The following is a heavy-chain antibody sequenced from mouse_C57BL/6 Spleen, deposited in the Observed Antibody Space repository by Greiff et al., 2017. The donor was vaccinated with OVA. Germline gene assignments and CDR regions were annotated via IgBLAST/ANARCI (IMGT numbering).Heavy chain of an antibody. Sequence: EVKLEESGGGLVKPGGSLKLSCAASGFTFSSYAMSWVRQTPEKRLEWVATISDGGSYTYYPDNVKGRFTISRDNAKNNLYLQMSHLKSEDTAMYYCARYYYGSSWAMDYWGQGTSVTVSS. J-gene: IGHJ4*01. CDR2: ISDGGSYT. CDR1: GFTFSSYA. V-gene: IGHV5-4*03. CDR3: ARYYYGSSWAMDY. D-gene: IGHD1-1*01.